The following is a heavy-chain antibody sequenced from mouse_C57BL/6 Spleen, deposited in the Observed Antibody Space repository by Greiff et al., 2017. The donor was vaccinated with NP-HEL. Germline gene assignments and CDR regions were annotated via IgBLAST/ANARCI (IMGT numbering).Heavy chain of an antibody. V-gene: IGHV2-2*01. D-gene: IGHD2-1*01. J-gene: IGHJ3*01. Sequence: QVQLQQSGPGLVQPSQSLSITCTVSGFSLTSYGVHWVRQSPGKGLEWLGVIWSGGSTDYNAAFISRLSISKDNSKSQVFFKMNSLQADDTAIYYCARIYYGNYVDAYWGQGTLVTVSA. CDR2: IWSGGST. CDR3: ARIYYGNYVDAY. CDR1: GFSLTSYG.